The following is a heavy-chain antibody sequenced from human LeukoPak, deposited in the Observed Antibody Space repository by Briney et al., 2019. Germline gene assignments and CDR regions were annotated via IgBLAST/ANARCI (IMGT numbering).Heavy chain of an antibody. V-gene: IGHV1-46*01. CDR2: INPSGGST. Sequence: EASVKVSCNASGYTFTSHYMHWVRQAPGQGLEWMGVINPSGGSTSYAQKFQGRVTMTRDTSTSTVYMELSSLRSEDTAVYYCARVWSGSCKHWGQGTLVTVSS. D-gene: IGHD1-26*01. CDR1: GYTFTSHY. CDR3: ARVWSGSCKH. J-gene: IGHJ1*01.